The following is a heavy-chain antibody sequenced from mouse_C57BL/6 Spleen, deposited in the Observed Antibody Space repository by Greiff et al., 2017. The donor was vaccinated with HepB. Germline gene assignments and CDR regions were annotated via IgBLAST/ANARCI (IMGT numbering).Heavy chain of an antibody. V-gene: IGHV1-82*01. J-gene: IGHJ3*01. D-gene: IGHD2-4*01. CDR2: IYPGDGDT. CDR3: ARFYEYDVEFAY. CDR1: GYAFSSSW. Sequence: VQLQQSGPELVKPRASVKISCKASGYAFSSSWMNWVKQRPGKGLEWIGRIYPGDGDTNYNGKFKGKATLTADKSSSTAYMQLSSLTSEDSAVYFCARFYEYDVEFAYWGQGTLVTVSA.